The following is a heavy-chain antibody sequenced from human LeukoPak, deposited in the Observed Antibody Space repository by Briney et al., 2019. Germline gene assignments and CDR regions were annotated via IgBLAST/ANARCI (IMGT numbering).Heavy chain of an antibody. CDR1: GFTFGSYA. CDR3: AKDEYSGYDSYYYYGMDV. V-gene: IGHV3-23*01. CDR2: ISGSGGST. Sequence: TGGSLRLSCAASGFTFGSYAMSWVRQAPGKGLEWVSAISGSGGSTYYADSVKGRFTISRDNSKNTLYLQMNSLRAEDTAVYYCAKDEYSGYDSYYYYGMDVWGQGTTVTVSS. D-gene: IGHD5-12*01. J-gene: IGHJ6*02.